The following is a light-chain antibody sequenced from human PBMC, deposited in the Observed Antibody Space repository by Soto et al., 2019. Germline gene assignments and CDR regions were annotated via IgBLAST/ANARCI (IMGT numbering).Light chain of an antibody. J-gene: IGLJ2*01. V-gene: IGLV2-8*01. CDR2: EVN. Sequence: QSVLTQPHSASGSPGQSVTISCTGTSSDVGGYNYVSWYQQHPGKAPKLMIYEVNKRPSGVPDRFSGSKSGNTASLTVSGLQAEDEADYYCSSYAGNNNLVFGGGTKLTVL. CDR3: SSYAGNNNLV. CDR1: SSDVGGYNY.